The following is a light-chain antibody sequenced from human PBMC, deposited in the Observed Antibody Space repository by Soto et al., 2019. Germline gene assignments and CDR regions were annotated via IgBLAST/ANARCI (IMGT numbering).Light chain of an antibody. V-gene: IGKV1-39*01. J-gene: IGKJ4*01. CDR2: AAS. CDR1: QSISTY. CDR3: QQTYSRFLS. Sequence: DIQMTQSPSSLSVSVGDRVTITCRTSQSISTYLNWYQQKPGKPPKVLIYAASSLQSGVPSRFSGSGSGTDFTLTISSLQPEDSATYYCQQTYSRFLSFGGGTKVDI.